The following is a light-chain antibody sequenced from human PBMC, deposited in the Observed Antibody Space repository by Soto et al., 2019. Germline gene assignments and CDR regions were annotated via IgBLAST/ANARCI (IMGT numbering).Light chain of an antibody. CDR3: SSYTSNRAYV. Sequence: QSVLTQPASVSGSPGQSVTISCTGTSSDVGGYNYVSWYQQQSGKAPKLMIHEVSNRPSGASNRFSGSKSGNTASLTIPGLQAEDEADYYRSSYTSNRAYVFGIGTKVTVL. CDR2: EVS. CDR1: SSDVGGYNY. J-gene: IGLJ1*01. V-gene: IGLV2-14*01.